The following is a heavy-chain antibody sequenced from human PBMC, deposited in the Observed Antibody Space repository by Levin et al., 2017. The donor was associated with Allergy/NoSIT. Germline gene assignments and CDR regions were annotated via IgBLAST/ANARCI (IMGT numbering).Heavy chain of an antibody. CDR1: GYSFTSYW. V-gene: IGHV5-51*01. Sequence: GESLKISCKGSGYSFTSYWIGWVRQMPGKGLEWMGIIYPGDSDTRYSPSFQGQGTISADKSISTAYLQWSSLKASDTAMYYCARQGKLRYFDWLSPRGGPEEELWFDPWGQGTLVTVSS. D-gene: IGHD3-9*01. CDR2: IYPGDSDT. CDR3: ARQGKLRYFDWLSPRGGPEEELWFDP. J-gene: IGHJ5*02.